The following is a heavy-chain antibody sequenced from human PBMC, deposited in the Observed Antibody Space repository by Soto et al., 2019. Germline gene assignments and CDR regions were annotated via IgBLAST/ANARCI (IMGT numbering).Heavy chain of an antibody. D-gene: IGHD3-10*01. Sequence: PGGSLRLSCAASGFTFSSYTINWVRLGPGKGLEWVSSISTRGSLIYCADSVKGRFTISRDNAKNSAYLQMNSLRAEDTAVYYCATLARGGPVTLPLDAWGQGTLVTVSS. J-gene: IGHJ5*02. CDR3: ATLARGGPVTLPLDA. CDR2: ISTRGSLI. CDR1: GFTFSSYT. V-gene: IGHV3-21*01.